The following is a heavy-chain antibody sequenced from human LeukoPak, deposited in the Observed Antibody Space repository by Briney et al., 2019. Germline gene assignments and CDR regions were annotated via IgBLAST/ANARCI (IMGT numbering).Heavy chain of an antibody. CDR2: ISGSGGST. D-gene: IGHD3-10*01. CDR3: AKSVVRGVRCADY. V-gene: IGHV3-23*01. Sequence: GGSLRLSCAASGFTFSSYAMSWVRQAPGKGLEWVSAISGSGGSTYYADSVKGRFTISRDNSKNTLHLQMNSLRAEDTAVYYCAKSVVRGVRCADYWGQGTLVTVSS. CDR1: GFTFSSYA. J-gene: IGHJ4*02.